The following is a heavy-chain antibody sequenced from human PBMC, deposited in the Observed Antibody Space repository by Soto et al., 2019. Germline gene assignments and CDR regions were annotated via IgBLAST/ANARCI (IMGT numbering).Heavy chain of an antibody. V-gene: IGHV2-5*02. CDR3: AHRALLDDYIWGSSSPITRPIWFDP. D-gene: IGHD3-16*01. CDR1: GFSLSTSGVG. J-gene: IGHJ5*02. CDR2: IYWDDDK. Sequence: SGPTLVKPTQTLTLTCTFSGFSLSTSGVGVGWIRQPPGKALEWLALIYWDDDKRYSPSLKSRLTITKDTSKNQVVLTMTNMDPLDTATYYCAHRALLDDYIWGSSSPITRPIWFDPWGQGTLVTVSS.